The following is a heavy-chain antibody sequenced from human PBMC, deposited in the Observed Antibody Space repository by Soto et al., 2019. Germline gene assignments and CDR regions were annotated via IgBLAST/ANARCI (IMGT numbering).Heavy chain of an antibody. J-gene: IGHJ6*02. V-gene: IGHV1-2*04. Sequence: ASVKVSCKASGYTFTGYYMHWVRQAPGQGLEWMGWINPNSGGTNYAQKFQGWVTMTRDTSISTAYMELSRLRSDDTAVYYCARVSKYYYYGMDVWGQGTTVTVSS. CDR1: GYTFTGYY. CDR3: ARVSKYYYYGMDV. CDR2: INPNSGGT.